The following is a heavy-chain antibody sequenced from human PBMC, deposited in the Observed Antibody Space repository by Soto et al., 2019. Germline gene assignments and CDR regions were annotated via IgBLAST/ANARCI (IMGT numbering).Heavy chain of an antibody. J-gene: IGHJ3*02. CDR3: AKVVYVGGLSDAFDI. D-gene: IGHD3-16*02. Sequence: GGSLRLSCAASGFTFSSYAMSWVRQAPGKGLEWVSAISGSGGSTYYADSVKGRFTISRDNSKNALYLQMNSLRAEDTAVYYCAKVVYVGGLSDAFDIWGQGTMVTVSS. CDR2: ISGSGGST. CDR1: GFTFSSYA. V-gene: IGHV3-23*01.